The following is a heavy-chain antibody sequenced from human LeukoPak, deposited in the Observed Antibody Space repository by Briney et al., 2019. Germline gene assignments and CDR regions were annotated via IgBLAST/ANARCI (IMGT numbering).Heavy chain of an antibody. CDR1: GFTFSSYG. CDR2: IWYDGSNK. D-gene: IGHD6-6*01. V-gene: IGHV3-33*01. Sequence: PGGSLRLSCAASGFTFSSYGMHWVRQAPGKGLEWVAVIWYDGSNKYYPDSVKGRFTISRDNSKNTLYLQMNSLRAEDTAVYYCARDRIAARGFDPWGQGTLVTVSS. J-gene: IGHJ5*02. CDR3: ARDRIAARGFDP.